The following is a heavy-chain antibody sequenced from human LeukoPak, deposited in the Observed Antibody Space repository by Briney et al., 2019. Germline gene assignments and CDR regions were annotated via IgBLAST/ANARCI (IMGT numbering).Heavy chain of an antibody. V-gene: IGHV1-24*01. D-gene: IGHD3-22*01. CDR3: ATASYDSSGYYSH. CDR2: FDPEDGET. J-gene: IGHJ4*02. CDR1: GYTLTELS. Sequence: ASVKVSCKVSGYTLTELSMHWVRQAPGKGLEWMGGFDPEDGETIYAQKFQGRVTMTEDTPTDTAYMELGSLRSEDTAVYYCATASYDSSGYYSHWGQGTLVTVSS.